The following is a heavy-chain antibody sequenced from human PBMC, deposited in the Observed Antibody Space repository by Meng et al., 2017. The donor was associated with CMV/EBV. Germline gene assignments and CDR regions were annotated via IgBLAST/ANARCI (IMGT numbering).Heavy chain of an antibody. CDR2: IIPIFGTA. CDR1: GGTFSSYA. Sequence: SVKVSCKASGGTFSSYAISWVRQAPGQGLEWMGGIIPIFGTANYAQKFQGRVTITTDESTSTAYMELSSLRSEDTAVYYCARDATPTLFCGVVTPSHFDYWGQGTLVTVSS. J-gene: IGHJ4*02. V-gene: IGHV1-69*05. CDR3: ARDATPTLFCGVVTPSHFDY. D-gene: IGHD3-3*01.